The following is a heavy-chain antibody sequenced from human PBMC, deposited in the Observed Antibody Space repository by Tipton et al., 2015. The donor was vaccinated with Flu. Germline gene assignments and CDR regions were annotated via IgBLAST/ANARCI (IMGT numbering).Heavy chain of an antibody. V-gene: IGHV4-59*01. D-gene: IGHD4-23*01. CDR2: IYYSGST. CDR1: GGSISSYY. Sequence: TLSLTCTVSGGSISSYYWSWIRQPPGKGLEWIWYIYYSGSTNYNPSLKRRVTITVDTSKNQFSLKLSSVTAADTAVYYCSTQLLQPGGRVHYWYFDLWGRGTLVTVSS. J-gene: IGHJ2*01. CDR3: STQLLQPGGRVHYWYFDL.